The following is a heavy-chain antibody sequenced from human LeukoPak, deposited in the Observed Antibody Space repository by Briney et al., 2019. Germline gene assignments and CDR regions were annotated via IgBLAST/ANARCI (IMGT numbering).Heavy chain of an antibody. V-gene: IGHV3-48*04. CDR2: ISSSSSTI. Sequence: RGSLRLSCAASGFTFSSYSMNWVRQAPGKGLEWVSYISSSSSTIYYAGSVKGRFTISRDNAKNSLYLQMNSLRAEDTAVYYCAELGITMIGGVWGKGTTVTISS. D-gene: IGHD3-10*02. CDR3: AELGITMIGGV. CDR1: GFTFSSYS. J-gene: IGHJ6*04.